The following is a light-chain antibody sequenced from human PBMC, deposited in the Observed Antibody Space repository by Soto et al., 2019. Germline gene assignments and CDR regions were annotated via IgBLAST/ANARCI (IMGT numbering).Light chain of an antibody. CDR2: EVS. J-gene: IGLJ1*01. Sequence: QSVLTQPASVSGSPGQSIAISCTGTSSDVGAYDYVSWYQQHPGKAPKLMIYEVSNRPSGVSDRFSGSKSVNTATLTISGLQAEDEADYYCASYTTTSTRVFGTGTKVTVL. CDR3: ASYTTTSTRV. CDR1: SSDVGAYDY. V-gene: IGLV2-14*03.